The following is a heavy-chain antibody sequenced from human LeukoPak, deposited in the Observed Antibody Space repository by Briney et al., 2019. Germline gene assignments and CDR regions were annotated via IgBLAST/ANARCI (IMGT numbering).Heavy chain of an antibody. CDR2: IIPIFGTA. J-gene: IGHJ3*02. CDR1: GYTFTSYA. D-gene: IGHD2-21*01. V-gene: IGHV1-69*13. Sequence: GASVKVSCKASGYTFTSYAISWVRQAPGQGLEWMGGIIPIFGTANYAQKFQGRVTITADESTSTAYMELSSLRSEDTAVYYCARERYCGGDCPHDAFDIWGQGTMVTVSS. CDR3: ARERYCGGDCPHDAFDI.